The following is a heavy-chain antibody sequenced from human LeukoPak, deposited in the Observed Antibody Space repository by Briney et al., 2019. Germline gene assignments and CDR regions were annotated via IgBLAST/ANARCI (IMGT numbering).Heavy chain of an antibody. J-gene: IGHJ6*04. CDR1: GFTFSSYA. Sequence: GGSLRLSCAASGFTFSSYAMHWVRQAPGKGLEYVSAISSNGGSTYYANSVKGRFTISRDNSKNTLYLQMGSLRAEDTAVYYCAELGITMIGGVWGKGTTVTVSS. CDR3: AELGITMIGGV. D-gene: IGHD3-10*02. CDR2: ISSNGGST. V-gene: IGHV3-64*01.